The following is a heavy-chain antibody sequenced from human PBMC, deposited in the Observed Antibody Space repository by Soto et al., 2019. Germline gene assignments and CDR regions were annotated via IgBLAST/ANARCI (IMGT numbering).Heavy chain of an antibody. V-gene: IGHV4-31*03. J-gene: IGHJ4*02. Sequence: PSETLSLTCTVSGGSISSGGYYWSWIRQHPGKGLEWIGYIYYSGSTYYNPSLKSRVTISVDTSKNQFSLKLSSVTAADTAVYYCARELDYYDSSGYYYQAYFDYWGQGTLVTSPQ. CDR3: ARELDYYDSSGYYYQAYFDY. D-gene: IGHD3-22*01. CDR1: GGSISSGGYY. CDR2: IYYSGST.